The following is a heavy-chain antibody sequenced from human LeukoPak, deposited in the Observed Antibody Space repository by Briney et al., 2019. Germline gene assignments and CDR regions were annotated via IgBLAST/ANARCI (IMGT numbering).Heavy chain of an antibody. V-gene: IGHV4-59*08. D-gene: IGHD3-10*01. CDR1: GGSISSYY. J-gene: IGHJ6*04. Sequence: SETLSLTCTVSGGSISSYYWSWIRQPPGKGLEWIGYIYYSGSTNYNPSLKSRVTISVDTSKNQFSLKLSSVTAADTAVYYCARAVNIDSGSYDWGKGTTVTVSS. CDR2: IYYSGST. CDR3: ARAVNIDSGSYD.